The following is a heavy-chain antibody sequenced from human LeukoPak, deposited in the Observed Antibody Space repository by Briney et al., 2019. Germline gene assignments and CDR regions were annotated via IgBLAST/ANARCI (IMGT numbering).Heavy chain of an antibody. CDR2: IYPGDSDT. J-gene: IGHJ6*02. CDR3: ARLGGITMVRGVIHDGMDV. CDR1: GYSFTSYR. V-gene: IGHV5-51*01. Sequence: GESLKISCKGSGYSFTSYRIGWVRQMPGKGLEWMGIIYPGDSDTRYSPSFQGQVTISADKSISTAYLQWSSLKASDTAMYYCARLGGITMVRGVIHDGMDVWGQGTTVTVSS. D-gene: IGHD3-10*01.